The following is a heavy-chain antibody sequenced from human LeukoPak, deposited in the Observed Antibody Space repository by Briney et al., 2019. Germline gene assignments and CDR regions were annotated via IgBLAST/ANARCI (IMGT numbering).Heavy chain of an antibody. J-gene: IGHJ4*02. Sequence: GGSLRLSCAASGFTFSSYAMSWVRQAPGKGLEWVSAISGSGGSTYYADSVKGRFTISRDNPKNTLYLQMNSLRAEDTAVYYCAKATQQLVRKLYFDYWGQGTLVTVSS. V-gene: IGHV3-23*01. CDR3: AKATQQLVRKLYFDY. CDR2: ISGSGGST. CDR1: GFTFSSYA. D-gene: IGHD6-13*01.